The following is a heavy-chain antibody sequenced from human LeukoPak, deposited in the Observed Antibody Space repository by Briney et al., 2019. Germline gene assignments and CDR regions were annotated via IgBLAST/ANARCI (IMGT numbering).Heavy chain of an antibody. CDR1: GGSISSGGYY. CDR3: ASSGQLAQFDY. CDR2: IYYSGST. Sequence: MSSETLSLTCTVSGGSISSGGYYWSWIRQHPGKGLEWIGYIYYSGSTYYNPSFKSRVTISVDTSKNQFSLKLSSVTAADTAVYYCASSGQLAQFDYWGQGTLVTVSS. V-gene: IGHV4-31*03. D-gene: IGHD6-13*01. J-gene: IGHJ4*02.